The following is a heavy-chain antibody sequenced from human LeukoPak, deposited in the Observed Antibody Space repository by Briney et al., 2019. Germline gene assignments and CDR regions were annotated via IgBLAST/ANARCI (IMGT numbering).Heavy chain of an antibody. V-gene: IGHV4-34*01. Sequence: PGGSLRLSCEAAGFSFRDYPMGWIRQPPGKGLEWVGEINYDGSTNYNPSLKSRVTLSRDTSKRQFSLNLTSVTAADAGVYYCARCRSKWGYFYDYMDVWGKGTTVTVSS. J-gene: IGHJ6*03. CDR3: ARCRSKWGYFYDYMDV. D-gene: IGHD2-15*01. CDR2: INYDGST. CDR1: GFSFRDYP.